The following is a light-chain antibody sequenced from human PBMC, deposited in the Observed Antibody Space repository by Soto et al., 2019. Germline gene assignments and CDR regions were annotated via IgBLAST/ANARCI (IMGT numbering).Light chain of an antibody. CDR1: TGAVTSGHW. J-gene: IGLJ3*02. CDR3: LLSYSGAWV. V-gene: IGLV7-46*01. CDR2: DIN. Sequence: QTVVTQEPSLTVSPGGTVTVTCGSSTGAVTSGHWPYWFQQKPGQAPRTLIYDINNKHSWTPARFSGSLLGGKAALTLSGXXXEXEAEYYCLLSYSGAWVXGGGTKLTVL.